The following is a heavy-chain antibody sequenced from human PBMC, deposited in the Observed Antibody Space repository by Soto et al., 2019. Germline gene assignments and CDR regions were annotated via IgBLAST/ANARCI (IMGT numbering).Heavy chain of an antibody. J-gene: IGHJ5*02. CDR3: ARINSSGRPMGWFDP. CDR1: GFSLSNARMG. D-gene: IGHD6-19*01. CDR2: IFSNDEK. Sequence: SGPTLVNPTETLTLTCTVSGFSLSNARMGVSWIRQPPGKALEWLAHIFSNDEKSYSTSLKSRLTISKDTSKSQVVLTMTNMDPVDTATYYCARINSSGRPMGWFDPWGQGTLVTVSS. V-gene: IGHV2-26*01.